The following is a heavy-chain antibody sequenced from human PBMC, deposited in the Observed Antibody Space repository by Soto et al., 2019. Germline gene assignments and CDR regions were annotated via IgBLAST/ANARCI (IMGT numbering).Heavy chain of an antibody. CDR2: IIPIFGSG. J-gene: IGHJ6*02. V-gene: IGHV1-69*01. CDR1: GGTFSSYA. CDR3: ARGRGRLSVRGVSSYYAMAA. Sequence: VQLVQSGAEVKKPGSSVKVSCKASGGTFSSYAISWVRQAPGQGLEWMGGIIPIFGSGNYAQKFQGRFTVTADEFTSTAYMELSSLRSQDTAVYYCARGRGRLSVRGVSSYYAMAAWGQGTTVPVSS. D-gene: IGHD3-10*02.